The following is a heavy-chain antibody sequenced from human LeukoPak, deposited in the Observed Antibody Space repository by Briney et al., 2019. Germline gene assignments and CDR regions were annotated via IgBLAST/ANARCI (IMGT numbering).Heavy chain of an antibody. D-gene: IGHD6-13*01. CDR2: ISGSGGST. Sequence: GGSLRLSCAASGFTISTYWMSWVRQAPGKGLEWVSAISGSGGSTYYADSVKGRFTISRDNSKNTLYLQMNSLRAEDTAVYYCAKDHSGSWYGGGKDYWGQGTLVTVSS. V-gene: IGHV3-23*01. CDR3: AKDHSGSWYGGGKDY. J-gene: IGHJ4*02. CDR1: GFTISTYW.